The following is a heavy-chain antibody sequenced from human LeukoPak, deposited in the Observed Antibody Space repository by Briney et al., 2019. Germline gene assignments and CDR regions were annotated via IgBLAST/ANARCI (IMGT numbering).Heavy chain of an antibody. D-gene: IGHD3-16*01. CDR2: IKEDESTK. V-gene: IGHV3-7*01. Sequence: GGCLRLSCAGCGLIFTDQWMSGVGQAPGKGLEWVANIKEDESTKFYADSVRGRFTISRDNAKSSVYLQMNNLRVEDTALYYCARAVDVADYWGRGTLVTVSS. CDR1: GLIFTDQW. J-gene: IGHJ4*02. CDR3: ARAVDVADY.